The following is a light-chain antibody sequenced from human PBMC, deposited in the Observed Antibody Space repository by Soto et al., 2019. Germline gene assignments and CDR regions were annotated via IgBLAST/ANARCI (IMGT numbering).Light chain of an antibody. Sequence: EIVMTQSPATLSVSPGERATLSCRASQSVSSNLAWYQQKPGQAPRLLIYGASTRATGIPARFSGSGSGTKFTLTISSLQSEDFAIYYCQQYNIWPRAFGQGTKVEIK. CDR2: GAS. J-gene: IGKJ1*01. CDR3: QQYNIWPRA. V-gene: IGKV3-15*01. CDR1: QSVSSN.